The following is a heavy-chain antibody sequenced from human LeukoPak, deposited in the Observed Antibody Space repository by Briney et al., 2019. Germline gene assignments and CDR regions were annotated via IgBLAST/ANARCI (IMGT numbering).Heavy chain of an antibody. CDR3: ARSHDSSGYSFDY. Sequence: ASVKVSCKASGYTFTSYDINWVRQAAGQGLEWMGRMNPNSGNTGYAQKFQGRVTMTRNTSISTAYMELSSLRSEDTAVYYCARSHDSSGYSFDYWGQGTLVTVSS. D-gene: IGHD3-22*01. J-gene: IGHJ4*02. V-gene: IGHV1-8*01. CDR2: MNPNSGNT. CDR1: GYTFTSYD.